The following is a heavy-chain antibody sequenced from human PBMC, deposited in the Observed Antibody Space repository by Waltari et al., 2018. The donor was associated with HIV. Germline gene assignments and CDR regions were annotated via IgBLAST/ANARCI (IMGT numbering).Heavy chain of an antibody. V-gene: IGHV4-4*07. CDR2: IYTSGST. J-gene: IGHJ3*02. Sequence: QVQLQESGPGLVKPSETLSLTCTVSGGSISSYYWSWIRQPAGKGLEWIGRIYTSGSTNYHPSLKSRVTMSVDTSKNQFSLKLSSVTAADTAVYYCARRPLYGDYDSSGYGESDAFDIWGQGTMVTVSS. CDR1: GGSISSYY. CDR3: ARRPLYGDYDSSGYGESDAFDI. D-gene: IGHD3-22*01.